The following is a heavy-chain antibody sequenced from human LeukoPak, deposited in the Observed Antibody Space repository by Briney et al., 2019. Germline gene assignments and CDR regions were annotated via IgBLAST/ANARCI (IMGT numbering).Heavy chain of an antibody. D-gene: IGHD6-13*01. CDR2: ISWNSGSI. J-gene: IGHJ4*02. Sequence: GGSLRLSCAASGFTFDDYAMHWVRQAPGKGLEWVSGISWNSGSIGYTDSVKGRFTISRDNAKNSLYLQMNSLRAEDTALYYCAKEGIAAAGTLGGGYFDYWGQGTLVTVSS. CDR1: GFTFDDYA. V-gene: IGHV3-9*01. CDR3: AKEGIAAAGTLGGGYFDY.